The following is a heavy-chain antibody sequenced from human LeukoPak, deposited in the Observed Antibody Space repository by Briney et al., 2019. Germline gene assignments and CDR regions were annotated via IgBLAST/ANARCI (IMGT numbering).Heavy chain of an antibody. D-gene: IGHD3-10*01. CDR1: GFTFSTYC. J-gene: IGHJ4*02. Sequence: GGSLRLSCAASGFTFSTYCMSWVRQAPGKGLEWVANINQDGSEKYHVDSVKGRFTISRDNADNSLYLQMNSLRADDMAVYYCARGDYYGSGSYLFDYWGQGTLVSVSS. CDR2: INQDGSEK. CDR3: ARGDYYGSGSYLFDY. V-gene: IGHV3-7*03.